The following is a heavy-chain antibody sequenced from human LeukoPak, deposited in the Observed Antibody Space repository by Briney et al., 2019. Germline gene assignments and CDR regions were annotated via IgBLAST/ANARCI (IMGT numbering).Heavy chain of an antibody. Sequence: GGSLRLSCAASGFTFSSYAMHWVRQAPGKGLEWVAVISYDGSNKYYADSVKGRFTISRDNSKNTLYLQMNSLRAEDTAVYYCARDWNSGSYYGDYSYYGMDAWGHGTTVTVSS. CDR2: ISYDGSNK. CDR3: ARDWNSGSYYGDYSYYGMDA. V-gene: IGHV3-30*04. D-gene: IGHD1-26*01. J-gene: IGHJ6*02. CDR1: GFTFSSYA.